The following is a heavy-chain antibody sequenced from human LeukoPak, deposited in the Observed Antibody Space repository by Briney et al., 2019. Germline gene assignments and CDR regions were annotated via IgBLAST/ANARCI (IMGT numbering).Heavy chain of an antibody. CDR1: GYTFTSSA. Sequence: ASVKVSCKASGYTFTSSALNWVRQAPGQGLEWMGIINPSGGSTSYAQKFQGRVTMTRDTSTSTVYMELSSLRSEDTAVYYCARDLNGYTRGTDEEYFQHWGQGTLVTVSS. CDR3: ARDLNGYTRGTDEEYFQH. D-gene: IGHD5-24*01. CDR2: INPSGGST. J-gene: IGHJ1*01. V-gene: IGHV1-46*01.